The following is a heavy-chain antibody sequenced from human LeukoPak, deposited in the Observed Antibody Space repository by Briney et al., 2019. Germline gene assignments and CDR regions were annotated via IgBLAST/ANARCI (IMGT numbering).Heavy chain of an antibody. CDR1: GFTFSSYS. CDR3: ARSKTAFDY. CDR2: ISSSSTI. J-gene: IGHJ4*02. Sequence: GGSLRLSCAASGFTFSSYSMNWVRQAPGKGLEWVSYISSSSTIYYADSVKGRFTISRDNAKNSLYLQMNSLRAEDTAVYYCARSKTAFDYWGQGTLVTVSS. D-gene: IGHD2-21*02. V-gene: IGHV3-48*01.